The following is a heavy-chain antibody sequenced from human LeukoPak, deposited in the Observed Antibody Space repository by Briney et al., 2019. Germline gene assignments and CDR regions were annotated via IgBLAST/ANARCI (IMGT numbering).Heavy chain of an antibody. Sequence: GGSLRLSCAASGFTFSSYAMSWVRQAPGKGLEWVSAISGSGGSTYYADSVKGRFTISRDNSKNTLFLQMNSLRAEDTAVYYCARGYSVYDFYFDYWGQGTLVTVPS. CDR3: ARGYSVYDFYFDY. V-gene: IGHV3-23*01. J-gene: IGHJ4*02. D-gene: IGHD5/OR15-5a*01. CDR1: GFTFSSYA. CDR2: ISGSGGST.